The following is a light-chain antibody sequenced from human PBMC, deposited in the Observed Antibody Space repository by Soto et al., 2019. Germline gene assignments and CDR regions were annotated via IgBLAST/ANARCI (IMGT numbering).Light chain of an antibody. V-gene: IGKV1-5*01. CDR1: PSISSW. CDR3: QQYNSYWT. Sequence: DIQMTQSPSTLSASVGDRVTITCRASPSISSWLAWYQQKPGKAPKLLIYDASSLESGVPSMFSGSGSGTEFTLTLSSLQPDDFATYYCQQYNSYWTFGQGTKVEIK. J-gene: IGKJ1*01. CDR2: DAS.